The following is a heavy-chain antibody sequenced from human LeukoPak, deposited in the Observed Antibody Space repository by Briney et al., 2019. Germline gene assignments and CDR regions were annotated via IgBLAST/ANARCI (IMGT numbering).Heavy chain of an antibody. V-gene: IGHV3-30*02. CDR3: AKDSEAGYSSSWRGGGYFDY. J-gene: IGHJ4*02. D-gene: IGHD6-13*01. Sequence: QPGGSLRLSCAASGFTFSSYGMHWVRQAPGKGLEWVAFIRYDGSNKYYADSVKGRFTISRDNSKNTLYLQMNSLRAEDTAVYYCAKDSEAGYSSSWRGGGYFDYWGQGTLVTVSS. CDR1: GFTFSSYG. CDR2: IRYDGSNK.